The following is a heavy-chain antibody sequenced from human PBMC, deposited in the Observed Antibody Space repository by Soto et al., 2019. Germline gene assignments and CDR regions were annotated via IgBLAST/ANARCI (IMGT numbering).Heavy chain of an antibody. Sequence: EVQLLESGGDLVQHGGYLRRCCVASGFTFSDYVMSWVRQVRGKGLEWVSSISDGGERTDYRDSVRGRFTISRDNARFTLHLQMNSLRVDDTAIYFCARDRSTDFGLDVWGQGTTVTVSS. V-gene: IGHV3-23*01. CDR1: GFTFSDYV. CDR3: ARDRSTDFGLDV. J-gene: IGHJ6*02. CDR2: ISDGGERT. D-gene: IGHD3-3*01.